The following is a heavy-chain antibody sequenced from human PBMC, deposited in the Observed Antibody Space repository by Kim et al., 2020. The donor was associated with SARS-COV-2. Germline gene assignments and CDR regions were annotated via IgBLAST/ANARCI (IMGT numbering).Heavy chain of an antibody. Sequence: CTPALKSRVTISVDTSKNQFSLKLSSVTAADTAVYYCARGADPKRYYFDYWGQGTLVTVSS. CDR3: ARGADPKRYYFDY. V-gene: IGHV4-59*09. J-gene: IGHJ4*02.